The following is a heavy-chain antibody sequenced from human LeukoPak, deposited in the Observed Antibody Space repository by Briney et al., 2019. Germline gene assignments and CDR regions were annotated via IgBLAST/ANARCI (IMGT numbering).Heavy chain of an antibody. D-gene: IGHD6-19*01. V-gene: IGHV1-69*04. CDR3: ARGPLADRYSSGWVP. J-gene: IGHJ5*02. CDR1: GGTFSSYA. Sequence: GASVKVSCKASGGTFSSYAISWVRQAPGQGLEWMGRIIPILGIANYAQKFQGRVTITADKSTSTAYMELSSLRSEDTAVYYCARGPLADRYSSGWVPWGQGTLVTVSS. CDR2: IIPILGIA.